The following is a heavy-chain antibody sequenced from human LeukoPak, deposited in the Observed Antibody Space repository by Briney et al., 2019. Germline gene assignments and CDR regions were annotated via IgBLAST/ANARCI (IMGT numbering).Heavy chain of an antibody. V-gene: IGHV4-39*01. J-gene: IGHJ6*03. Sequence: SETLSLTCTVSGGSISSSSYYWGWIRQPPGKGLEWIGSIYYSGSTYYNPSLKSRVTISVDTSKNQFSLKLSSVTAADTAVYYCARQSSFWSGYYGYYMDAWGKGTTVTVSS. CDR3: ARQSSFWSGYYGYYMDA. D-gene: IGHD3-3*01. CDR2: IYYSGST. CDR1: GGSISSSSYY.